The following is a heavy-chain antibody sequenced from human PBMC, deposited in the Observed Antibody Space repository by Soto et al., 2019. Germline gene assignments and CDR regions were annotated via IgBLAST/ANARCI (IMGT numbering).Heavy chain of an antibody. V-gene: IGHV3-21*01. CDR2: ISSSSSYI. D-gene: IGHD4-17*01. CDR3: ARGGGLPNM. CDR1: GFTFSSYS. J-gene: IGHJ1*01. Sequence: EVQLVESGGGLVKPGGSLRLSCAASGFTFSSYSMNWVRQAPGKGLEWVSSISSSSSYIYYADSVKGRFTISRDNDNKSLYLQMNSPRAEDTAVYYCARGGGLPNMGGQGTLVTVSS.